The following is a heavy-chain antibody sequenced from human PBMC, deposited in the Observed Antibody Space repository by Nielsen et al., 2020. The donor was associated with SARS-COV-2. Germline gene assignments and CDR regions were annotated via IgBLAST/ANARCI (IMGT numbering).Heavy chain of an antibody. CDR2: ISSPSNYV. Sequence: GGSLRLSCAASGFTVNRNYMSWVRQAPGKGLEWVSCISSPSNYVHYADSVQGRFTISKDYLQINDLRAEDTAVYYCVRDRGSGWSRGRNYNYFGMDVWGQGTTVTVSS. J-gene: IGHJ6*02. CDR3: VRDRGSGWSRGRNYNYFGMDV. V-gene: IGHV3-21*03. D-gene: IGHD6-19*01. CDR1: GFTVNRNY.